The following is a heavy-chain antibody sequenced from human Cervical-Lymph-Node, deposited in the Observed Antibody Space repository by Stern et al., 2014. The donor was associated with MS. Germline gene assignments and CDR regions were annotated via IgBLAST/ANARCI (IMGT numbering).Heavy chain of an antibody. CDR3: ARCASGYDEYYFDY. V-gene: IGHV4-59*01. Sequence: QVQLQESGPGLVKPSETLSLTCTVSGDSIGDYYWSWVRQPPGKGMEWIGFSHSSGATSYNPSLTSRVTISIDTSKSHFSLKLNSVTAADTAIYYCARCASGYDEYYFDYWGQGALVTVSS. D-gene: IGHD6-25*01. J-gene: IGHJ4*02. CDR2: SHSSGAT. CDR1: GDSIGDYY.